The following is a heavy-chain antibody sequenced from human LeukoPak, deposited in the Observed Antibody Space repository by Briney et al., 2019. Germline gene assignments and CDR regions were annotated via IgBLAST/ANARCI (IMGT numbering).Heavy chain of an antibody. CDR2: ISSSSSHI. Sequence: GGSLRLSCAASGFTFSSYSMTCVRQAPGKRLEGVSSISSSSSHIYYADSVKGRFTISRDNAKNSLYLQMNSLRAEDTAVYYCARDSRYVVAPPFDYWGQGTLVTVSS. CDR3: ARDSRYVVAPPFDY. J-gene: IGHJ4*02. D-gene: IGHD2-15*01. V-gene: IGHV3-21*01. CDR1: GFTFSSYS.